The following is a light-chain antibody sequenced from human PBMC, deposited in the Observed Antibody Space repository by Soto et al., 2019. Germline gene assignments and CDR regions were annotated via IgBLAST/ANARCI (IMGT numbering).Light chain of an antibody. CDR3: CSYAGSYSLYV. V-gene: IGLV2-11*01. J-gene: IGLJ1*01. CDR2: DVS. Sequence: QSVLTQPRSVSVSPGQSVTISCTGTSSDVGVYNYVSWYQQHPGKAPKLIIYDVSERPSGVPDRFSGSKSGNTASLTISGLQGEDEADYYCCSYAGSYSLYVFGTGT. CDR1: SSDVGVYNY.